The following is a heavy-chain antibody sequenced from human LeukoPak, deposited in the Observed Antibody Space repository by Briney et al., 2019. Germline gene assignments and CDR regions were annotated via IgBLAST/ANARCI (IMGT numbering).Heavy chain of an antibody. Sequence: GGSLRLSCAASGFTFDDYGMSWVRQAPGKGLEWVSSISSSSSYIYYADSVKGRFTISRDNAKNSLYLQMNSLRAEDTAVYYCATSSGWYGVYYFDYWGQGTLVTVSS. CDR3: ATSSGWYGVYYFDY. CDR2: ISSSSSYI. CDR1: GFTFDDYG. V-gene: IGHV3-21*01. J-gene: IGHJ4*02. D-gene: IGHD6-19*01.